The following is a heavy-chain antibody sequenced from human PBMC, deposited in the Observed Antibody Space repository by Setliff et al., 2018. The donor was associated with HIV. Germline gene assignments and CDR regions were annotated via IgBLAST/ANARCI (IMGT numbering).Heavy chain of an antibody. D-gene: IGHD2-2*01. Sequence: PSETLSLTCTVSGDSISSGDYYWSWVRHHPGKGLEWIGYINYSGNTYYDPSLKSRLNISVDTSKNQFSLRLSSVTATDTAVYYCARALGYCSTTSCYAEYFDYWGQGTLVTVSS. CDR3: ARALGYCSTTSCYAEYFDY. J-gene: IGHJ4*02. CDR1: GDSISSGDYY. V-gene: IGHV4-31*03. CDR2: INYSGNT.